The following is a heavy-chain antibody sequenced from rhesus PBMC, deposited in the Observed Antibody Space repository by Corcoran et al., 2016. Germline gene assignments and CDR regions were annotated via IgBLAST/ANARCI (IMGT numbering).Heavy chain of an antibody. D-gene: IGHD6-25*01. Sequence: QVKLQQWGEGLVKPSETLSLTCAVHGGSISGYYYWSWSRQPPGEGREWIGNIDGNSASTNYNPPLKSRVTISKDTSKNQFSLKLSSVTAADTAVYFCARAAIAAAGTTIFDYWGQGVLVTVSS. CDR2: IDGNSAST. V-gene: IGHV4-73*01. CDR1: GGSISGYYY. J-gene: IGHJ4*01. CDR3: ARAAIAAAGTTIFDY.